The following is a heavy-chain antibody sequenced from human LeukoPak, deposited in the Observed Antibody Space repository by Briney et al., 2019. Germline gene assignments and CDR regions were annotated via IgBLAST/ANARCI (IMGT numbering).Heavy chain of an antibody. V-gene: IGHV4-39*01. CDR2: IYYSGST. Sequence: SETLSLTCTVSGGSISSSSYYWGWIRQPPGKGLEWIGSIYYSGSTYYNPSLKSRVTISVDTSKNQFSLELSSVTAADTAVYYCARSLILTGYFGYWGQGTLVTVSS. CDR1: GGSISSSSYY. J-gene: IGHJ4*02. CDR3: ARSLILTGYFGY. D-gene: IGHD3-9*01.